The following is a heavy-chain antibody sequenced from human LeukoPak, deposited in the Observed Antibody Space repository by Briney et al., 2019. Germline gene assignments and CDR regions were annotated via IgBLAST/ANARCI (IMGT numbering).Heavy chain of an antibody. CDR1: GFTFSSYS. CDR2: ISSSSSYI. Sequence: PGGSLRLSCAASGFTFSSYSMNWVRQAPGKGLEWVPSISSSSSYIYYADSVKGRFTISRDNAKNSLYLQMNSLRAEDTAVYYCARAAIAAARIYYYMDVWGKGTTVTVSS. J-gene: IGHJ6*03. CDR3: ARAAIAAARIYYYMDV. V-gene: IGHV3-21*01. D-gene: IGHD6-13*01.